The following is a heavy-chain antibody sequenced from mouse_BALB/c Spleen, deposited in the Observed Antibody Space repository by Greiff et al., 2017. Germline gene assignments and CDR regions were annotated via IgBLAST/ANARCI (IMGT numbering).Heavy chain of an antibody. CDR3: ARNYRYDDGVDY. J-gene: IGHJ2*01. D-gene: IGHD2-14*01. V-gene: IGHV1S56*01. CDR1: GYTFTSYY. Sequence: LVESGPELVKPGASVRISCKASGYTFTSYYIHWVKQRPGQGLEWIGWIYPGNVNTKYNEKFKGKATLTAYKSSSTAYMQLSSLTSEDSAVYFCARNYRYDDGVDYWGQGTTLTVSS. CDR2: IYPGNVNT.